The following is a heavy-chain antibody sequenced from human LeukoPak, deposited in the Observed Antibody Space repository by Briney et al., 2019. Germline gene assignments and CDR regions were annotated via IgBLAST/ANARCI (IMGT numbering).Heavy chain of an antibody. D-gene: IGHD6-13*01. CDR1: GRSFTGYY. V-gene: IGHV4-34*01. J-gene: IGHJ4*02. CDR2: INHSGST. Sequence: KPSETLSLTCAVYGRSFTGYYWSWIRQPPGKGLEWIGEINHSGSTNYNPSLKSRVTISVDTSKNQFSLKLSSVTAADTAVYYCAFHSSWYRQREVDYWGRGTLVTVSS. CDR3: AFHSSWYRQREVDY.